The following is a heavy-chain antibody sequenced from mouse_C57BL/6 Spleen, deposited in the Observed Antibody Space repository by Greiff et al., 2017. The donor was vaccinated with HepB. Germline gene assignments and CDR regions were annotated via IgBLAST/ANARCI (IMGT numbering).Heavy chain of an antibody. CDR1: GYTFTDYE. CDR3: TRRLTGSGHVDY. J-gene: IGHJ2*01. V-gene: IGHV1-15*01. D-gene: IGHD4-1*01. Sequence: QVQLQQSGAELVRPGASVTLSCKASGYTFTDYEMHWVKQTPVHGLEWIGAIDPETGSTAYNQKFKGKAILTADKSSSTADMELRSLTSEDSAVCYCTRRLTGSGHVDYWGQGTTLTVSS. CDR2: IDPETGST.